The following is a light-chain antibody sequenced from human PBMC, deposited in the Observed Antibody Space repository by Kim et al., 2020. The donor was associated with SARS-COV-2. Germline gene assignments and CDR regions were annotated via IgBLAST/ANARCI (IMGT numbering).Light chain of an antibody. V-gene: IGKV4-1*01. CDR3: QQYYSTPPS. Sequence: ANLNCKYSQTVLYNSHNKTYLAWYQQKPGQAPKLLIYWASIRESGVSDRFSGSGSETYFTLTISSLQDEDVAVYYCQQYYSTPPSFGHGTKLEI. CDR1: QTVLYNSHNKTY. J-gene: IGKJ2*03. CDR2: WAS.